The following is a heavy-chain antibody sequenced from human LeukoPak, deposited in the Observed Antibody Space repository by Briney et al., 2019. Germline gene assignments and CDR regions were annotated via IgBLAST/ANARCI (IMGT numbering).Heavy chain of an antibody. V-gene: IGHV4-30-4*01. J-gene: IGHJ6*02. CDR1: GGSISSGDYY. CDR2: IYYSGST. Sequence: PSETLSLTCTVSGGSISSGDYYWSWIRQPPGKGLEWIGYIYYSGSTNYNPSLKSRVTISVDTSKNQFSLKLSSVTAADTAVYYCARGRGSGWYNYYYGMDVWGQGTTVTVSS. D-gene: IGHD6-19*01. CDR3: ARGRGSGWYNYYYGMDV.